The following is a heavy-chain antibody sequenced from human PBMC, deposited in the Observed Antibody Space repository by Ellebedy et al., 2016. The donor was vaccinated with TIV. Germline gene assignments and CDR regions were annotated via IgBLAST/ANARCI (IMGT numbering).Heavy chain of an antibody. CDR3: ARDWYDSSGYAIGGY. CDR2: INPSGGST. J-gene: IGHJ4*02. D-gene: IGHD3-22*01. V-gene: IGHV1-46*01. Sequence: AASVKVSCKASGYTFTNYYMHWVRQAPGQGLEWMGIINPSGGSTSYAQKFQGRVTMTRDTSTSTVYMELSSLRSEDTAVYYCARDWYDSSGYAIGGYWGQGTLVTVPS. CDR1: GYTFTNYY.